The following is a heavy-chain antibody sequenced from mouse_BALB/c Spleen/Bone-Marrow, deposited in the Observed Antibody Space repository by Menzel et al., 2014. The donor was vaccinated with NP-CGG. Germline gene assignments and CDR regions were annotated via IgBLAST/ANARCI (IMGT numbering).Heavy chain of an antibody. J-gene: IGHJ4*01. D-gene: IGHD1-1*02. CDR2: IRSGGST. Sequence: VQLVESGPGLVQPSQSLSIPCTVSGFSLNSYGVHWVRQSPVKGLEWLGVIRSGGSTDYNAAFIPRLSISKDNSKSQVFFKINSLQPNDTAIYYCVRKGSFGNYAMDYWGQGTSVTVSP. CDR3: VRKGSFGNYAMDY. CDR1: GFSLNSYG. V-gene: IGHV2-2*02.